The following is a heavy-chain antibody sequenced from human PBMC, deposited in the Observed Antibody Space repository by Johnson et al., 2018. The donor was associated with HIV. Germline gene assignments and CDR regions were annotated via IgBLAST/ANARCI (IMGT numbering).Heavy chain of an antibody. CDR1: GFTFSNFV. CDR3: AKVGHCRGDCNFEVLEDLFEV. J-gene: IGHJ3*01. Sequence: QVQLVESGGGVVQPGRSLRLSCEASGFTFSNFVMHWVRQAPGQGLDWLTSLSYDGANKYYSYSVRGRFTISRYTSRYTLFLQMDSLKTEDTAVFYCAKVGHCRGDCNFEVLEDLFEVWGRGTMVTVSS. CDR2: LSYDGANK. D-gene: IGHD2-21*02. V-gene: IGHV3-30-3*01.